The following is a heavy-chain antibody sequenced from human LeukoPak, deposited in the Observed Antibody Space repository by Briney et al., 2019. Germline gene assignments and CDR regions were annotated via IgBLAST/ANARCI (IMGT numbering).Heavy chain of an antibody. CDR2: INHSGST. CDR3: ARVGYYDSSGYRDY. D-gene: IGHD3-22*01. CDR1: GGSFSGYY. J-gene: IGHJ4*02. Sequence: PSETLSLTCAVYGGSFSGYYWSWIRQPPGKGLEWIGEINHSGSTNYNPSLKSRVTISVDTSKNQFSLKLSPVTAADTAVYYCARVGYYDSSGYRDYWGQGTLVTVSS. V-gene: IGHV4-34*01.